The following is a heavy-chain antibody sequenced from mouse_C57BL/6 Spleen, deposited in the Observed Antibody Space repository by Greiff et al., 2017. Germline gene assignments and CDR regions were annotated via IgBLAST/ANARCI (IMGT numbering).Heavy chain of an antibody. CDR2: ISSGSSTI. Sequence: EVHLVESGGGLVKPGGSLKLSCAASGFTFSDYGMHWVRQAPEKGLEWVAYISSGSSTIYYADTVKGRFTISRDNAKNTLFLQMTSLRSEDTAMYCCERRDYDVGWYFDVWGTGTTVTVSS. CDR3: ERRDYDVGWYFDV. D-gene: IGHD2-4*01. CDR1: GFTFSDYG. J-gene: IGHJ1*03. V-gene: IGHV5-17*01.